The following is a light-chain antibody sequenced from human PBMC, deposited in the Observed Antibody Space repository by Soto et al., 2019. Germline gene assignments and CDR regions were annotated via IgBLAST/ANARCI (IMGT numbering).Light chain of an antibody. V-gene: IGLV2-8*01. CDR2: EVT. CDR1: SSDVGGYNY. J-gene: IGLJ7*01. CDR3: SSYTGSDIVV. Sequence: QSALTQPPSASGSPGQSVTISCTGTSSDVGGYNYVSWYQQHPGKAPKLMIYEVTKRPPGVPDRFSGSKSGNTASLTVSGLQAEDEADYYCSSYTGSDIVVFGGGTQLTVL.